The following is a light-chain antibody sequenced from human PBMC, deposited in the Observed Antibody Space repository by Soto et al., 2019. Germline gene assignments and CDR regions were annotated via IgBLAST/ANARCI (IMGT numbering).Light chain of an antibody. CDR1: QSISSH. J-gene: IGKJ5*01. CDR3: QQSYSTPIS. CDR2: TAS. V-gene: IGKV1-39*01. Sequence: DIRMTQSPSSLSASVGDTVTITCRASQSISSHLNWYQQKPGKAPNLLMYTASNLQSGVPSRFSGSGSGTDFTRTISSLQPEDFATYYCQQSYSTPISFGQGTRLEIK.